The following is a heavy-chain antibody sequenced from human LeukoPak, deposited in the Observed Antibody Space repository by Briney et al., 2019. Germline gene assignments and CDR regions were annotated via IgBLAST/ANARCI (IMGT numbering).Heavy chain of an antibody. V-gene: IGHV1-69*13. CDR2: IIPIFGTA. J-gene: IGHJ4*02. Sequence: SVKVSCKASGGAFSSYAISWVRQAPGQGLEWMGGIIPIFGTANYAQKFQGRVTITADESTSTAYMELSSLRSEDTAVYYCAREYSSGWSRHFDYWGQGTLVTVSS. CDR3: AREYSSGWSRHFDY. CDR1: GGAFSSYA. D-gene: IGHD6-19*01.